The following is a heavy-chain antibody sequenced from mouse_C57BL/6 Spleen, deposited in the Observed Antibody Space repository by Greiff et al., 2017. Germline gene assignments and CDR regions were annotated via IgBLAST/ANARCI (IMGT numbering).Heavy chain of an antibody. D-gene: IGHD3-2*02. Sequence: VQLQQSGAELARPGASVKLSCKASGYTFTSYGISWVKQRTGQGLEWIGEIYPRSGNTYYNEKFKGKATLTAYKSSSTAYVELRSLTSEDSAVYFCARGGDSSFFMDYWGQGTSVTVSS. CDR3: ARGGDSSFFMDY. J-gene: IGHJ4*01. CDR2: IYPRSGNT. CDR1: GYTFTSYG. V-gene: IGHV1-81*01.